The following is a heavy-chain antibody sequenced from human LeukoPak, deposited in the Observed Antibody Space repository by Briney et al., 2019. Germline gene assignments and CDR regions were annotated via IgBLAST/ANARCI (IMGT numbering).Heavy chain of an antibody. V-gene: IGHV4-4*02. J-gene: IGHJ5*02. D-gene: IGHD3-3*01. CDR3: ARGRLTIFGVVTSSNWFDP. CDR2: IYHSGST. CDR1: GGSISSSNW. Sequence: PSETLSLTCAVSGGSISSSNWWSWVRQPPGKGLEWIGEIYHSGSTNYNPSLKSRVTISVDKSKNQFSLKLSSVTAADTAVYYCARGRLTIFGVVTSSNWFDPWGQGTLVTVSS.